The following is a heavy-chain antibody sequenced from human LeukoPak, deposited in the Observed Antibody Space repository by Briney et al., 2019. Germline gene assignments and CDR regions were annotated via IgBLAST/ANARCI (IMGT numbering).Heavy chain of an antibody. CDR3: ARGRGAAALY. CDR2: ISYTGRQ. D-gene: IGHD6-13*01. Sequence: PSETLSLTCTVSGDTGSSANYYWGWIRQSPGKGREWVGRISYTGRQYYNPYLKSRVTISVDTANHQSSLKVNSVTAADTAVYSCARGRGAAALYWGQGTLVTVSS. CDR1: GDTGSSANYY. J-gene: IGHJ4*02. V-gene: IGHV4-39*07.